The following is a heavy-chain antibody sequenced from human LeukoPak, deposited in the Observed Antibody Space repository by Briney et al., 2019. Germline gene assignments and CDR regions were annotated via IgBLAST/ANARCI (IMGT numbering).Heavy chain of an antibody. CDR2: INHSGST. V-gene: IGHV4-34*01. Sequence: SETLSLTCAVYGGSFSGYYLSWIRQPPGKRLEWIGEINHSGSTNYNPSLKSRVTVSVDTSKNQFSLKLSSVTAADTAVYYCAVGRGGYYLNFQHWGQGTLVTVSS. D-gene: IGHD3-22*01. CDR3: AVGRGGYYLNFQH. J-gene: IGHJ1*01. CDR1: GGSFSGYY.